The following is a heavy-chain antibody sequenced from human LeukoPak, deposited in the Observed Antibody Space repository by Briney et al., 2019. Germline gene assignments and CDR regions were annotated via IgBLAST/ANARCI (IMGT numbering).Heavy chain of an antibody. Sequence: SETLSLTCTVSGGSISSSSYYWSWIRQPPGKGLEWIGYIYYSGSTNYNPSLKSRVTISVDTSKNQFSLKLSSVTAADTAVYYCARVADYYGSGNGFDPWGQGTLVTVSS. CDR3: ARVADYYGSGNGFDP. CDR2: IYYSGST. CDR1: GGSISSSSYY. D-gene: IGHD3-10*01. J-gene: IGHJ5*02. V-gene: IGHV4-61*01.